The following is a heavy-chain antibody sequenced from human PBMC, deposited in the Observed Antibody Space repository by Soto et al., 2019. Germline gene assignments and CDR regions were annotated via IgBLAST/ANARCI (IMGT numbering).Heavy chain of an antibody. D-gene: IGHD3-10*01. CDR3: TRSYGSGGLIY. V-gene: IGHV3-73*01. Sequence: PGWSLRLSCASSVFTFSGSAMHWVRQASGKGLEWVGRIRSKANSYATAYAASVKGRFTISRDDSKNTAYLQMNSLKTEDTAVYYCTRSYGSGGLIYWGQGTLVTVS. J-gene: IGHJ4*02. CDR2: IRSKANSYAT. CDR1: VFTFSGSA.